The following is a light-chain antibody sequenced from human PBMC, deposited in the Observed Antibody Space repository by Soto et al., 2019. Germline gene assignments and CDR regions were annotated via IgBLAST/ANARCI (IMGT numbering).Light chain of an antibody. Sequence: EIVMTQSPATLSVSPGERASLSCRASQSISSNLAWYQQKPGQAPRLLIYGASTRATGIPARFSGSGSGTEVTLTISSLQSEDFAVYSCQQYDNWPWTFGQGTEV. CDR3: QQYDNWPWT. CDR2: GAS. CDR1: QSISSN. J-gene: IGKJ1*01. V-gene: IGKV3-15*01.